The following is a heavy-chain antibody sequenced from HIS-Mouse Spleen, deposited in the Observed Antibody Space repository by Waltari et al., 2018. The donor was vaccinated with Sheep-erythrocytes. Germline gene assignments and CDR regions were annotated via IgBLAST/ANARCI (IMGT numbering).Heavy chain of an antibody. V-gene: IGHV3-23*01. Sequence: EVQLLESGGGLVQPGGSLRLSCAASGFTFSSYAMSWVRQAPGKGLEWVSAISGSGGSTYYADSVKGRFTISRDNSKNTLYLQMNSLRAEDTAVYYCAELPTDSSSWYNYFDYWGQGTLVTVSS. J-gene: IGHJ4*02. CDR1: GFTFSSYA. CDR3: AELPTDSSSWYNYFDY. CDR2: ISGSGGST. D-gene: IGHD6-13*01.